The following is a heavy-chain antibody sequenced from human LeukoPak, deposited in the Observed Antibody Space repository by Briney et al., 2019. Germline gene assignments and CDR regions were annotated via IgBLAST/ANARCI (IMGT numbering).Heavy chain of an antibody. Sequence: GASVKVSCKVSGYTLTELSMHWVRQAPGKGLEWMGGSDPEDGETIYAQKFQGRVTMTEDTSTDTAYMELSSLRSEDTAVYYCATDEALITIFGVVIIPLNDWGQGTLVTVPS. V-gene: IGHV1-24*01. D-gene: IGHD3-3*01. CDR1: GYTLTELS. CDR2: SDPEDGET. CDR3: ATDEALITIFGVVIIPLND. J-gene: IGHJ4*02.